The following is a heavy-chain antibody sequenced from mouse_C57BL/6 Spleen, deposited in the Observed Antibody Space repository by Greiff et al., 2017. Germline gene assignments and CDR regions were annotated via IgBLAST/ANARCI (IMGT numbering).Heavy chain of an antibody. CDR1: GFSLTSYG. J-gene: IGHJ4*01. CDR2: IWSGGST. V-gene: IGHV2-2*01. CDR3: ARAGSSYGAMDY. Sequence: VKLMESGPGLVQPSQSLSITCTVSGFSLTSYGVHWVRQSPGKGLKWLGVIWSGGSTDYNAAFISRLSISKDNSTSQVFFKMNSLQADDTAIYYCARAGSSYGAMDYWGQGTSVTVSS. D-gene: IGHD1-1*01.